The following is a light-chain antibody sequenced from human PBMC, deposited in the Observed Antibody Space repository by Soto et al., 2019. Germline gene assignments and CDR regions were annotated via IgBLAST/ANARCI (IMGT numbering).Light chain of an antibody. CDR2: EGS. V-gene: IGLV2-23*01. CDR1: SSDVGNYNL. Sequence: QSVLTQPPSASGSPGQSVTISCTGTSSDVGNYNLVSWYQQHPGKAPKLMIYEGSKRPSGVSNRFSGSKSGNTASLTISILQAEDEADYYCCSYAGSSTYVFGTGTKLTVL. J-gene: IGLJ1*01. CDR3: CSYAGSSTYV.